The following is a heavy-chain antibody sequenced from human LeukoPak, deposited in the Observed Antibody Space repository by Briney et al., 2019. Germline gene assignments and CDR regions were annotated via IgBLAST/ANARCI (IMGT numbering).Heavy chain of an antibody. CDR3: ARGSNYYYGMDV. Sequence: PSETLSLTCAVSGGSISSGGYSWSWIRQPPGKGLEWIGYIYYSGSTYYNPSLKSRVTISVDRSKNQFSLKLSSVTAADTAVYYCARGSNYYYGMDVWGQGTTVTVSS. D-gene: IGHD3-10*01. CDR2: IYYSGST. V-gene: IGHV4-30-2*01. J-gene: IGHJ6*02. CDR1: GGSISSGGYS.